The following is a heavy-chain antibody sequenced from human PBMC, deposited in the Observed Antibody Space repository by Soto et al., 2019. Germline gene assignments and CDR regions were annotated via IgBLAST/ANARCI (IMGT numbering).Heavy chain of an antibody. J-gene: IGHJ6*02. D-gene: IGHD3-16*01. V-gene: IGHV4-34*01. CDR2: INHSGST. Sequence: QVQLQQWGAGLLKPSETLSLTCAVYGGSFSGYYWSWIRQPPGKGLEWIGEINHSGSTNYNPSLKSRVTISVDTSKNQFSLKLSSVTAADTAVYYCARRLYAYRLGYGMDVWGQGTTVTVSS. CDR1: GGSFSGYY. CDR3: ARRLYAYRLGYGMDV.